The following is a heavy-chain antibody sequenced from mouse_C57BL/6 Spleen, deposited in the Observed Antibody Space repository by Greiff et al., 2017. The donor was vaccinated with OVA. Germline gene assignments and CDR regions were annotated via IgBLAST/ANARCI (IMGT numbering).Heavy chain of an antibody. V-gene: IGHV1-72*01. Sequence: QVQLQQPGAELVKPGASVKLSCKASGYTFTSYWMHWVKQRPGRGLEWIGRIDPSSGGPKYNEKFKSKATLTVDKPSSTAYMHLSRLTSEYAADYYCAREDGYYDAIDYWGQGTSVTVSS. J-gene: IGHJ4*01. CDR3: AREDGYYDAIDY. D-gene: IGHD2-3*01. CDR2: IDPSSGGP. CDR1: GYTFTSYW.